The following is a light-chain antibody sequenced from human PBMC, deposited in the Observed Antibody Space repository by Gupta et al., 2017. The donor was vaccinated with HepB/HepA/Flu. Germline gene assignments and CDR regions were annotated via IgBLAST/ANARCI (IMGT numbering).Light chain of an antibody. CDR2: GTS. V-gene: IGLV1-40*01. J-gene: IGLJ2*01. CDR1: SSHIGAGSD. Sequence: GQRVTISCTGSSSHIGAGSDVHWYPQLPGTAPQLLIYGTSNRPSGVPDRFSGSKSGTSASLAITGLQAEDEADYYCQSYDSSMSGLVFGGGTKLTVL. CDR3: QSYDSSMSGLV.